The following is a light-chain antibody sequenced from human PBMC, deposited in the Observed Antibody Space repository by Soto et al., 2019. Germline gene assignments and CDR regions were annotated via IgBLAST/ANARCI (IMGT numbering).Light chain of an antibody. CDR2: AAS. Sequence: DIVLTQSPGTLSLSPGERATLSCRASQIISSNYLGWYQQRPGQAPRLLIYAASTRATGIPDRFSGSGSGTDFTLTISRLEPEDFAVYYCQQYGSLSWTFGQGTKVEIK. CDR3: QQYGSLSWT. V-gene: IGKV3-20*01. J-gene: IGKJ1*01. CDR1: QIISSNY.